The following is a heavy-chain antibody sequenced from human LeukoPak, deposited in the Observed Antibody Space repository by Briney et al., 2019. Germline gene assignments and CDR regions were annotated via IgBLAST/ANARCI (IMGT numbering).Heavy chain of an antibody. Sequence: NTSETLSLTCTVSGGSISSYYWSWIRQPAGKGLEWIGRIYTAGITKYNPSLKSRVTMSVDTSKNQFSLRLSSVTAADTAVYYCASGLFADYYFNSWGQGTLVTVSS. CDR2: IYTAGIT. V-gene: IGHV4-4*07. CDR1: GGSISSYY. J-gene: IGHJ4*02. CDR3: ASGLFADYYFNS.